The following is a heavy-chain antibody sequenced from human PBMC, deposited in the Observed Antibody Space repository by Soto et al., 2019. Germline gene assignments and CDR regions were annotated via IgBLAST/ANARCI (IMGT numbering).Heavy chain of an antibody. D-gene: IGHD4-4*01. Sequence: QVQLVQSGAEVKKPGYSVKVSCKASGCTFSSYAISWVRKAPGQGIEWMGGIIPICGTANYEQKFQGRVSITADESTSTAYMEQSSLRSEDTAVYYCARGDYTAPFDYWGQGNLVTGSS. CDR1: GCTFSSYA. J-gene: IGHJ4*02. V-gene: IGHV1-69*01. CDR2: IIPICGTA. CDR3: ARGDYTAPFDY.